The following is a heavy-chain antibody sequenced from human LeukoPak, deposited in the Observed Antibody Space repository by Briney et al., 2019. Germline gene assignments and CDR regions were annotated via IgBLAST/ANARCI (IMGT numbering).Heavy chain of an antibody. D-gene: IGHD4/OR15-4a*01. CDR3: AKESDGGDYYIDY. V-gene: IGHV3-21*04. J-gene: IGHJ4*02. CDR1: GLTFSSYS. CDR2: ISTSSSYI. Sequence: GGSLRLSCAASGLTFSSYSMNWVRQAPGKGLEWVSAISTSSSYIDYADSVKGRFTISRDNAKNSLYLQMNSLRTEDTALYYCAKESDGGDYYIDYWGQGTLVTVSS.